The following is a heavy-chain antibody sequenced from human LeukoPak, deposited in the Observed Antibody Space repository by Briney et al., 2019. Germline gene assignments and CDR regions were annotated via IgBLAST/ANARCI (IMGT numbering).Heavy chain of an antibody. J-gene: IGHJ4*02. CDR3: TTVLSDYDSSGFPDY. V-gene: IGHV3-15*01. Sequence: GGSLRLSCAASGFIFSSYGMSWVRQAPGKGLEWVGRIKSKTDGGTTDYAAPVKGRFTISRDDSKNTLYLQMNSLKTEDTAVYYCTTVLSDYDSSGFPDYWGQGTLVTVSS. CDR1: GFIFSSYG. CDR2: IKSKTDGGTT. D-gene: IGHD3-22*01.